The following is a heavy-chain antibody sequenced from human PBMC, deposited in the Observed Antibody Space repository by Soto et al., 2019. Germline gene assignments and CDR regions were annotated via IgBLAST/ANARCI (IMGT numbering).Heavy chain of an antibody. V-gene: IGHV3-30-3*01. D-gene: IGHD6-19*01. CDR2: ISYNGINK. Sequence: QVQLVESGGGVVQPGKSLRLSCAASGFVFTSYAIHWVRQAPGKGLEWVALISYNGINKYYADSVKGRFTISRDNSNNTRYLQMNSLRGEDTAMYDCARGGSSDWRSTYFDPWGQGTLVTVSS. CDR1: GFVFTSYA. CDR3: ARGGSSDWRSTYFDP. J-gene: IGHJ5*02.